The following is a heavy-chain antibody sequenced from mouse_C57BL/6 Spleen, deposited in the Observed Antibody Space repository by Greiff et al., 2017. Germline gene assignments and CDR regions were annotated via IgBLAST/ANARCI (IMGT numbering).Heavy chain of an antibody. CDR2: IYPRSGNT. CDR1: GYTFTSYG. CDR3: ARSQDYYGREWDY. V-gene: IGHV1-81*01. D-gene: IGHD1-1*01. J-gene: IGHJ2*01. Sequence: VKLQESGAELARPGASVKLSCKASGYTFTSYGISWVKQRTGQGLEWIGEIYPRSGNTYYNEKFKGKATLTADKSSSTAYMELRSLTSEDSAVYFCARSQDYYGREWDYWGQGTTLTVSS.